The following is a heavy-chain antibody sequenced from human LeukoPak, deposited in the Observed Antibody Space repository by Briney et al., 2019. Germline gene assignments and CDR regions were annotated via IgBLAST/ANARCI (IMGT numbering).Heavy chain of an antibody. Sequence: GGSLRLSCTASGFNFRSAWMSWARQAPGKGLEWVGRVRSKSDAGTMDYAAHVEGRLTISRDDSKNMVYLDMNSLKTEDTAVYYCGGRRVWGNGTVVTASS. CDR2: VRSKSDAGTM. CDR3: GGRRV. D-gene: IGHD3-16*01. CDR1: GFNFRSAW. J-gene: IGHJ6*04. V-gene: IGHV3-15*01.